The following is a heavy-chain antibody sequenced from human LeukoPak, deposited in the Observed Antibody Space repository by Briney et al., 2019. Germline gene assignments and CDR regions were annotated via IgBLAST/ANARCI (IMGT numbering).Heavy chain of an antibody. Sequence: GGSLRLSCAASGFTFSTYWMSWVRQAPGKGLEWVASMKQDGSEEHSADSVKGRFTISRDNAKNSLYLQMDSLRVEDTAEYYCARDPYSGNYGAYYYYYMDVWGKGTTVTVSS. D-gene: IGHD1-26*01. CDR2: MKQDGSEE. V-gene: IGHV3-7*01. CDR3: ARDPYSGNYGAYYYYYMDV. J-gene: IGHJ6*03. CDR1: GFTFSTYW.